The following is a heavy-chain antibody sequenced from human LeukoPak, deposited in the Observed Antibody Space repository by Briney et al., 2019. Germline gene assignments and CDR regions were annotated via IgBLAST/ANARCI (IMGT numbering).Heavy chain of an antibody. CDR1: GGSISSSSYY. CDR2: IYYSGST. D-gene: IGHD3-22*01. V-gene: IGHV4-39*07. Sequence: PSETLSLTCTVSGGSISSSSYYWGWIRQPPGKGLEWIGSIYYSGSTYYNPSLKSRVTISVDTSKNQFSLKLSSVTAADTAVYYCARVGSYYDSSGYYYFPYWGQGTLVTVSS. CDR3: ARVGSYYDSSGYYYFPY. J-gene: IGHJ4*02.